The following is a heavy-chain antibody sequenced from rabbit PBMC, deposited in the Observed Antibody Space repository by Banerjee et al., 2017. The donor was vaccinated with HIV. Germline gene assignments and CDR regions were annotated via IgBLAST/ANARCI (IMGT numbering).Heavy chain of an antibody. D-gene: IGHD1-1*01. Sequence: QEQLVESGGGLVQPEGSLTLTCTASGFSFSSSYYICWVRQAPGKGLEWIACIYTDSSGNTYYANWAKGRFTISKTSSTTVTLQMTSLTAADTATYFCARASGNYGAYNFWGPGTLVTVS. CDR3: ARASGNYGAYNF. J-gene: IGHJ6*01. CDR2: IYTDSSGNT. CDR1: GFSFSSSYY. V-gene: IGHV1S45*01.